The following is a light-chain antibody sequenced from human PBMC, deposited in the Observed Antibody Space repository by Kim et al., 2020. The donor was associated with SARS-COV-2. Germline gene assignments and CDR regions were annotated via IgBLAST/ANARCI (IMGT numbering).Light chain of an antibody. CDR1: KLGNKY. V-gene: IGLV3-1*01. CDR2: QDD. Sequence: SYELTQPPSVSVSPGQTATITCSGDKLGNKYVCWYYQKSGQSPVLVIHQDDKRPSGIPERFSGSNSGNTATLTNSGTQAMDEADYYCQAWNRSTAVFGGGTQLTVL. J-gene: IGLJ2*01. CDR3: QAWNRSTAV.